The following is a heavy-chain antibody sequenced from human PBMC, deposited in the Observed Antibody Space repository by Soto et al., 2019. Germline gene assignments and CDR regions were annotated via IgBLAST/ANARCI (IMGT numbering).Heavy chain of an antibody. CDR1: GFTFSSYG. Sequence: QVQLVESGGGVVQPGRSLRLSCAASGFTFSSYGTHWVRQAPGKGLEWVAVISYDGSNKYYADSVKGRFTISRDNSKNTLYLQMNSLRAEDTAVYYCAKDMVGATKWGQGTLVTVSS. D-gene: IGHD1-26*01. J-gene: IGHJ4*02. V-gene: IGHV3-30*18. CDR2: ISYDGSNK. CDR3: AKDMVGATK.